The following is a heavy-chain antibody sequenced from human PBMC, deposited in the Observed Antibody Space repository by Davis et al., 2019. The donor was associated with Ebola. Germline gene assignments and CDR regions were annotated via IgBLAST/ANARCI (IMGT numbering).Heavy chain of an antibody. D-gene: IGHD2-15*01. Sequence: SETLSLTCAVYGGSFSGYYWSWIRQPPGKGLEWIGEINHSGSTNYNPSLKSRVTISVDTSKNQFSLKLSSVTAADTAVYYCARVLWGGRSSEFDYWGQGTLVTVSS. CDR1: GGSFSGYY. CDR2: INHSGST. V-gene: IGHV4-34*01. CDR3: ARVLWGGRSSEFDY. J-gene: IGHJ4*02.